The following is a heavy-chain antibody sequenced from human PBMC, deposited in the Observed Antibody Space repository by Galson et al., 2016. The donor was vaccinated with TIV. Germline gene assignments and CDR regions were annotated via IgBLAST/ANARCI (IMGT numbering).Heavy chain of an antibody. D-gene: IGHD6-19*01. CDR3: ARETGGSGWYTVDY. J-gene: IGHJ4*02. Sequence: SLRLSCAASGFTFSSFAMTWVRQAPGKGLEWLSTIRPSATRTYYADSVKDRFTASRDKSSNTQFLQMNSRRAEGTAMYFCARETGGSGWYTVDYWGQGALVIVSS. CDR2: IRPSATRT. V-gene: IGHV3-23*01. CDR1: GFTFSSFA.